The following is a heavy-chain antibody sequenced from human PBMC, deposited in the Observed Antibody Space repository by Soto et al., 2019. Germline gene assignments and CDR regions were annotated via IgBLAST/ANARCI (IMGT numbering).Heavy chain of an antibody. CDR2: ISYTGRT. J-gene: IGHJ6*02. CDR1: GDSIINYS. CDR3: ARDLRYGSRSSHGMDV. D-gene: IGHD3-10*01. Sequence: SETLSLTCTFSGDSIINYSWTWIRQSPDKGLEWIGFISYTGRTTYNPSLRGRVIMSVDTSKSQFSLKVTSVTAADTAVYYCARDLRYGSRSSHGMDVRGQRNTVTVSS. V-gene: IGHV4-59*01.